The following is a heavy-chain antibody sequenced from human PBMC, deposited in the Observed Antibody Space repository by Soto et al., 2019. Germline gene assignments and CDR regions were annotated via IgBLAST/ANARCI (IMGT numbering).Heavy chain of an antibody. D-gene: IGHD2-15*01. J-gene: IGHJ1*01. Sequence: ETLSLTCAVYGGSFSGYYWSWIRQPPGKGLEWIGEINHSGSTNYNPSLKSRVTISVDTSKDQFSLKLSSVTAADTAVYYCASSGVVVVAATQYFQHWGQGTLVTVSS. CDR1: GGSFSGYY. CDR3: ASSGVVVVAATQYFQH. CDR2: INHSGST. V-gene: IGHV4-34*01.